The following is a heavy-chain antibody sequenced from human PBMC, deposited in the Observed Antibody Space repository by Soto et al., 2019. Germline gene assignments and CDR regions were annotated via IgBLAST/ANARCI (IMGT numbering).Heavy chain of an antibody. Sequence: SETLSLTCTVSGGSISSYYWSWIRQPPGKGLEWIGYIYYSGSTNYNPSLKSRVTISVDTSKNQFSLKLSSVTAADTAVYYCAGQGLAAAGTDWFDPWGQGTLVTVSS. CDR1: GGSISSYY. CDR2: IYYSGST. D-gene: IGHD6-13*01. J-gene: IGHJ5*02. CDR3: AGQGLAAAGTDWFDP. V-gene: IGHV4-59*08.